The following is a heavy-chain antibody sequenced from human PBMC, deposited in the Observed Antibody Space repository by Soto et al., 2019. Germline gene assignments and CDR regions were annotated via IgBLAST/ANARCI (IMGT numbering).Heavy chain of an antibody. CDR3: ARDRGSYNAAFDI. CDR2: IYYSGSA. D-gene: IGHD1-26*01. V-gene: IGHV4-59*01. CDR1: GGSISSYY. J-gene: IGHJ3*02. Sequence: PSETLSLTCTVSGGSISSYYWSWIRQPPGKGLEWIGYIYYSGSANYNPSLKSRVTISVDTSKNQFSLKLSSVTAADTAVYYCARDRGSYNAAFDIWGQGTMVTVSS.